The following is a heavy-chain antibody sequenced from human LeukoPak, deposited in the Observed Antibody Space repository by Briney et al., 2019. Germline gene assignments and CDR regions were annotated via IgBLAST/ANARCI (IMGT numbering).Heavy chain of an antibody. J-gene: IGHJ4*02. CDR3: AREWPRADYIFDY. CDR1: GFTFSSYS. Sequence: GGSLRLSCAASGFTFSSYSMNWVRQAPGKGLEWVSSISSSSSYIYYADSVKGRFTISRDNARNSLYLQMNSLRAEDTAVYYCAREWPRADYIFDYWGQGTLVTVSS. V-gene: IGHV3-21*01. CDR2: ISSSSSYI. D-gene: IGHD4-11*01.